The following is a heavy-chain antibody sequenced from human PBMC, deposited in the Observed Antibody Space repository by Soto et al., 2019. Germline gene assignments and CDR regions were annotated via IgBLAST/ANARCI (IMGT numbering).Heavy chain of an antibody. Sequence: ASVKVSCQASGYTFTRHHMHSVRLALGRRLEWMGWMNPNSGNTGYAQKFQGRVTMTRNTSISTAYMELSSLRSEDTAVYHRARGLRRYSYGPYWSFDLWGRGILPTVSS. CDR3: ARGLRRYSYGPYWSFDL. J-gene: IGHJ2*01. D-gene: IGHD5-18*01. CDR2: MNPNSGNT. V-gene: IGHV1-8*01. CDR1: GYTFTRHH.